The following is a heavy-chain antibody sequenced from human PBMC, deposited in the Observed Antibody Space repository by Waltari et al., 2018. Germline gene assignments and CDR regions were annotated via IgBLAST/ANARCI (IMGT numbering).Heavy chain of an antibody. CDR2: IYYSGST. V-gene: IGHV4-59*01. CDR1: GGSISSYY. D-gene: IGHD2-15*01. J-gene: IGHJ5*02. Sequence: QVQLQESGPGLVKPSETLSLTCTVPGGSISSYYWSWIRQPPGKGLEWIGYIYYSGSTNYNPSLKSRVTISVDTSKNQFSLKLSSVTAADTAVYYCARDLRLRVLFNNTPGWFDPWGQGTLVTVSS. CDR3: ARDLRLRVLFNNTPGWFDP.